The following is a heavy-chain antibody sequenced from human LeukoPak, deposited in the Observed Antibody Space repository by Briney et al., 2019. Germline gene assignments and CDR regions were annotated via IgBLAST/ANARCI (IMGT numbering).Heavy chain of an antibody. CDR3: ARDMGLYYDILTGYSTPADGMDV. CDR2: ISSSSSYI. J-gene: IGHJ6*02. CDR1: GFTFSSYS. D-gene: IGHD3-9*01. Sequence: PGVSLRLSCAASGFTFSSYSMNWVRQAPGKGLECVSSISSSSSYIYYADSVKGRFTIYRDNAENSLYLQMNSLRAEDTAVYYCARDMGLYYDILTGYSTPADGMDVWGQGNTVTVSS. V-gene: IGHV3-21*01.